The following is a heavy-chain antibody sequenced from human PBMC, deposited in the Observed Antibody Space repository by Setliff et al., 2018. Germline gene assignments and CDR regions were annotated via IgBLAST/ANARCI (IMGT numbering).Heavy chain of an antibody. CDR2: IYYSGST. V-gene: IGHV4-31*02. Sequence: GLEWIGYIYYSGSTYYNPSLKSRVTISVDTSKNQFSLKLSSVTAADTAVYYCARSLRGPYDYVWGSYPRNWFDPWGQGTLVTVSS. D-gene: IGHD3-16*02. CDR3: ARSLRGPYDYVWGSYPRNWFDP. J-gene: IGHJ5*02.